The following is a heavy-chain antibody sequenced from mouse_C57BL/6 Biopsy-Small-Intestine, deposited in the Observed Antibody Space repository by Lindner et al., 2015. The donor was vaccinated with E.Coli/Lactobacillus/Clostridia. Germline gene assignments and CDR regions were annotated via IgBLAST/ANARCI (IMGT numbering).Heavy chain of an antibody. D-gene: IGHD1-1*01. J-gene: IGHJ4*01. V-gene: IGHV14-2*01. CDR3: ARAHYYGSSYDAMDY. Sequence: VQLQESGAELVKPGASVKLSCTASGFNIKDYYMHWVKQRTEQSLEWIGRTDPEDGETKYAPKFQGKATITADTSSNTAYLQLSSLTSEDTAVYYCARAHYYGSSYDAMDYWGQGTSVTVSS. CDR2: TDPEDGET. CDR1: GFNIKDYY.